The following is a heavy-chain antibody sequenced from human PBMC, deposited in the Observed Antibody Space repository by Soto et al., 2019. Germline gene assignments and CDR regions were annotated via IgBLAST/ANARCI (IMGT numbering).Heavy chain of an antibody. CDR2: INHRGST. D-gene: IGHD6-19*01. CDR3: ARGLQWRVPYYYYGMDV. Sequence: SETLSLTXAVYGGSFSGYYWSWIRQPPGKGLEWIGEINHRGSTNYNPSLKSRVTISVDTSKNQFSLKLSSVTAADTALYYCARGLQWRVPYYYYGMDVWGQGTTVTVSS. CDR1: GGSFSGYY. V-gene: IGHV4-34*01. J-gene: IGHJ6*02.